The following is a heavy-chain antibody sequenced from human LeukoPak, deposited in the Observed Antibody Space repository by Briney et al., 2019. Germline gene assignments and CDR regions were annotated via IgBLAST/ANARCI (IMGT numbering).Heavy chain of an antibody. Sequence: PSETLSLTCTLSGGSNSSRSYYWGWVRQPPGKGLEWIANIYYSGSTYYSPSLRSRVTISVDTSKNQFSLKLTSVTAADTAVYYCARHAFVSGHWPRPLDYWGQGSLVTVSS. CDR3: ARHAFVSGHWPRPLDY. D-gene: IGHD3-3*01. CDR2: IYYSGST. CDR1: GGSNSSRSYY. V-gene: IGHV4-39*01. J-gene: IGHJ4*02.